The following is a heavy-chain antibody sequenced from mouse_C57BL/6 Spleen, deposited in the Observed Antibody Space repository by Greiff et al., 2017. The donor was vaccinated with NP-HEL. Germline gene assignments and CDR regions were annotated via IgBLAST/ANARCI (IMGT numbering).Heavy chain of an antibody. D-gene: IGHD2-5*01. V-gene: IGHV3-6*01. CDR2: ISYDGSN. CDR1: GYSITSGYY. Sequence: EVQLQESGPGLVKPSQSLSLTCSVTGYSITSGYYWNWIRQFPGNKLEWMGYISYDGSNNYNPSLKNRISITRDTSKNQFFLKLNSVTTEDTATYYCARGDYSNYDAMDYWGQGTSVTVSS. CDR3: ARGDYSNYDAMDY. J-gene: IGHJ4*01.